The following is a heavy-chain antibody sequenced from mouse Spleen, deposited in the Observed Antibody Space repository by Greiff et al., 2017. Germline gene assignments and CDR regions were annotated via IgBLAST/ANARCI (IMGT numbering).Heavy chain of an antibody. CDR2: ISSGSSTI. CDR1: GFTFSDYG. V-gene: IGHV5-17*01. Sequence: EVRLVESGGGLVKPGGSLKLSCAASGFTFSDYGMHWVRQAPEKGLEWVAYISSGSSTIYYADTVKGRFTISRDNAKNTLFLQMTSLRSEDTAMYYCARVVGYYGSRGGFDYWGQGTTLTVSS. CDR3: ARVVGYYGSRGGFDY. J-gene: IGHJ2*01. D-gene: IGHD1-1*01.